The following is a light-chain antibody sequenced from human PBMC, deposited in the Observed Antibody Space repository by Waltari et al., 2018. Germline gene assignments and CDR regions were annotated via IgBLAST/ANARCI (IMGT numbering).Light chain of an antibody. CDR2: DTT. Sequence: QSVLTQPPSVSGAPGQRVTISCTGGSSNIGADYDVHWYQQLPGTAPKLLIFDTTNRPSGVPNRFSGSKSGTSAFLAITGLQPEDEADYYCSSHSSSDTLVHVFGTGTKVTVL. CDR1: SSNIGADYD. V-gene: IGLV1-40*01. CDR3: SSHSSSDTLVHV. J-gene: IGLJ1*01.